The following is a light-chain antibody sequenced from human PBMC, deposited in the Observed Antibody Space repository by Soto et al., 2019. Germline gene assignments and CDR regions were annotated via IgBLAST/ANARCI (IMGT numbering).Light chain of an antibody. J-gene: IGKJ1*01. CDR2: GAS. V-gene: IGKV3-15*01. CDR1: QSVSNN. CDR3: QQYNNWWT. Sequence: EIVLTQSPGTLSLSPGERATLSCRASQSVSNNYLAWYQQKPGQAPRLLIYGASTRATGISARFSGSGSGTEFTLTISSLQSEDFGVYYCQQYNNWWTFGQGTKVDI.